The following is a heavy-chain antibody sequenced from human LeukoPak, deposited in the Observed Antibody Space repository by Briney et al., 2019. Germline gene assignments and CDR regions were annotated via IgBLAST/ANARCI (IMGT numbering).Heavy chain of an antibody. Sequence: PSETLSLTCTVSGGSIYSSSYYWGWIRQPPGKGPEWIGSIYFSGSTYYNPSLKSRVTISVDTSKNQFSLKLSSVTAADTAVYFCARQYDYIWGSFYWGQGTLVTVSS. V-gene: IGHV4-39*01. CDR2: IYFSGST. CDR3: ARQYDYIWGSFY. J-gene: IGHJ4*02. D-gene: IGHD3-16*01. CDR1: GGSIYSSSYY.